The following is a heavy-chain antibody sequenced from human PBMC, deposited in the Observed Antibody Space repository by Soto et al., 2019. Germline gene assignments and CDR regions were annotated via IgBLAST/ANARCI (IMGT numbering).Heavy chain of an antibody. D-gene: IGHD6-19*01. Sequence: GGSLRLSCAASGFTFSSYAMHWVRQAPGKGLEWVAVTSYDGSNKYYADSVKGRVTISRDNSKNTLYLQMNSLRAEDTAVYYCARDKSPYSSGWKHRRFDYWGKGTLVTVSS. CDR2: TSYDGSNK. J-gene: IGHJ4*02. CDR1: GFTFSSYA. CDR3: ARDKSPYSSGWKHRRFDY. V-gene: IGHV3-30-3*01.